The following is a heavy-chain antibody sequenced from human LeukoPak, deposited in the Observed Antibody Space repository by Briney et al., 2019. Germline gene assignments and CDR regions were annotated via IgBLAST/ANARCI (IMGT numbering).Heavy chain of an antibody. CDR2: ISGSGETT. V-gene: IGHV3-23*01. CDR3: AKTHGYFDQ. D-gene: IGHD3-22*01. J-gene: IGHJ4*02. CDR1: GFTFTNYA. Sequence: GGSLRLSCAASGFTFTNYAMNWLRQTPAKGLEWVSAISGSGETTYYSDSVKGRFTISRDNSKNTLFLQMNSLRVEDAAMYYCAKTHGYFDQWGQGTLVAVSS.